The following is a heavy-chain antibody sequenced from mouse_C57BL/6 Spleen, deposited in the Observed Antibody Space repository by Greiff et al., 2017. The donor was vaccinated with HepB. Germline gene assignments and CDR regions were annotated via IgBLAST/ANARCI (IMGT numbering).Heavy chain of an antibody. D-gene: IGHD2-1*01. J-gene: IGHJ3*01. CDR2: IDPENGDT. CDR1: GFNIKDDY. CDR3: SYGNPWFAY. Sequence: VQLQQSGAELVRPGASVKLSCTASGFNIKDDYMHWVKQRPEQGLEWIGWIDPENGDTEYASKFQGKATITADTSSNTAYLQRSSLTSEDTAVYYWSYGNPWFAYWGQGTLVTVSA. V-gene: IGHV14-4*01.